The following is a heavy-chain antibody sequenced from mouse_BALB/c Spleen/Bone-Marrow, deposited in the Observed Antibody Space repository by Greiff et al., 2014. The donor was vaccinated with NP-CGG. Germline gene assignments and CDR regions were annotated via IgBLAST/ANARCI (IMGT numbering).Heavy chain of an antibody. Sequence: EVKLQESGGYLVKPGGSLKLSCAASGFTFSSYGMSWVRQIPDKRLEWVATISSGGSYTFYPDSVKGRFTISRDNAKNTLNLQMTSLKSEDTAMYYCARRRDYDYFDYWGQGTTLTVSS. CDR1: GFTFSSYG. V-gene: IGHV5-6*02. D-gene: IGHD2-4*01. CDR3: ARRRDYDYFDY. CDR2: ISSGGSYT. J-gene: IGHJ2*01.